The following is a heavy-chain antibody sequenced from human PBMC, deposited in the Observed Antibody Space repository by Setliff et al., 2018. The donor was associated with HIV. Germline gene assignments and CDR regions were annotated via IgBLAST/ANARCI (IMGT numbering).Heavy chain of an antibody. CDR3: ATEGAGGSYQRASALDL. J-gene: IGHJ3*01. D-gene: IGHD1-26*01. Sequence: GASVKVSCKSSAGSYSIFAINWVRQAPGQGLEWMGGMMTIFSTTNYARKFQGRVTITTDESTGTAYMELSNLRSEGTAVYYCATEGAGGSYQRASALDLWGQGTMVTVS. V-gene: IGHV1-69*05. CDR1: AGSYSIFA. CDR2: MMTIFSTT.